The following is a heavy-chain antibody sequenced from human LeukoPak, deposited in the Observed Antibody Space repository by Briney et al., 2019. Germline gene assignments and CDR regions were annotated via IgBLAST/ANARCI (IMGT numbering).Heavy chain of an antibody. CDR2: IKQDGSEK. Sequence: GGSLRLSCAASGFTFSSYWMSWVRQAPGKGLEWVANIKQDGSEKYYVDSVKGRFTISRDNAKNSLYLQMNSLRAEDTAVYYCARAGTSGWYLFAFDIWGQGTMVTVSS. J-gene: IGHJ3*02. D-gene: IGHD6-19*01. V-gene: IGHV3-7*01. CDR1: GFTFSSYW. CDR3: ARAGTSGWYLFAFDI.